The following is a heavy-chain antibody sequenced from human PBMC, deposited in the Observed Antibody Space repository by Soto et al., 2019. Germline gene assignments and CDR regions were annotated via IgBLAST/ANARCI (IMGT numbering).Heavy chain of an antibody. V-gene: IGHV3-48*03. J-gene: IGHJ4*02. D-gene: IGHD3-16*02. Sequence: TGGSLRLSCAASGFTFSSYEMNWVRQAPGKGLEWVSYISSSGSTIYYADSVKGRFTISRDNAKNSLYLQMNSLRAEDTAVYYCARYVSPSYRLFDYWGQGTLVTVSS. CDR1: GFTFSSYE. CDR2: ISSSGSTI. CDR3: ARYVSPSYRLFDY.